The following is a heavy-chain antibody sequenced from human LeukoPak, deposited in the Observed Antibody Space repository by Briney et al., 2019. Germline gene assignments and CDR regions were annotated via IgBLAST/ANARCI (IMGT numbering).Heavy chain of an antibody. CDR3: ARESLGGIN. Sequence: GGSLRLSCAASGFTFSSFGMSWVRQAPGKGLEWVSTIIGSGGSTYDADSVKGRFTISRDNSRNTLYLQMNSLRAEDTAVYYCARESLGGINWGQGTLVTVSS. CDR2: IIGSGGST. D-gene: IGHD3-3*01. J-gene: IGHJ4*02. CDR1: GFTFSSFG. V-gene: IGHV3-23*01.